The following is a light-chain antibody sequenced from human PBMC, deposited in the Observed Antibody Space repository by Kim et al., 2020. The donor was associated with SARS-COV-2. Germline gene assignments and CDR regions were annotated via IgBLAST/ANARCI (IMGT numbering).Light chain of an antibody. CDR2: EVS. J-gene: IGLJ2*01. Sequence: ITNACTGTSSDVGSYNLASWYQQHPGKAPKLMIYEVSKRPSGVSNRFSGSKSGNTASLTISGLQAEDEADYYCCSYAGSSTFVVFGGGTQLTVL. CDR3: CSYAGSSTFVV. CDR1: SSDVGSYNL. V-gene: IGLV2-23*02.